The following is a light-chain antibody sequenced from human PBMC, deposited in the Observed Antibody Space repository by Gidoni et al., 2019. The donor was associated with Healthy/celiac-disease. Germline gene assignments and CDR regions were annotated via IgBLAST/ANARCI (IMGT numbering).Light chain of an antibody. J-gene: IGLJ2*01. CDR3: QSYESSLSGFVV. Sequence: QSVLAQPPSGSGAPGQRVTLSCTGSSSNIWAGYDVHWYQQLPGPAPKLLIYGNSNRPSGVPDRFSGSKSGTSASLASTGLQAEDEADYYCQSYESSLSGFVVFGGGTKLTVL. CDR1: SSNIWAGYD. V-gene: IGLV1-40*01. CDR2: GNS.